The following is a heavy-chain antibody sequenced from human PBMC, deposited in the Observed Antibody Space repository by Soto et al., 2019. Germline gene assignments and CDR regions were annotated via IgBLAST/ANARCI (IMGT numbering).Heavy chain of an antibody. J-gene: IGHJ4*02. CDR2: IYYGGST. Sequence: QLQLQESGPGLVMPSETLSLTCTVSGGSISSSSYYWGWIRQPPGKGLEWIGSIYYGGSTYYNPSLKSRATISVETSQTQFSLRLSSVTAADTAVHYCARHRRDTAYVDYWGQETLVPVYS. CDR1: GGSISSSSYY. D-gene: IGHD5-18*01. CDR3: ARHRRDTAYVDY. V-gene: IGHV4-39*01.